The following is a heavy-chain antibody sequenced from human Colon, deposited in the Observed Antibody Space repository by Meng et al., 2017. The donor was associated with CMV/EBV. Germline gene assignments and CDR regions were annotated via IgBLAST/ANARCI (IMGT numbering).Heavy chain of an antibody. Sequence: SGYALSDYGISWVRQAPGQGLEWMGWISATSGNRNYAQKFQGRVTVTRDTSTNTAYMEVRSLTSDDMAMYCCARDSGRKPAVAPFDYWGQGTLVTVSS. J-gene: IGHJ4*02. CDR3: ARDSGRKPAVAPFDY. D-gene: IGHD3-10*01. CDR2: ISATSGNR. V-gene: IGHV1-18*03. CDR1: GYALSDYG.